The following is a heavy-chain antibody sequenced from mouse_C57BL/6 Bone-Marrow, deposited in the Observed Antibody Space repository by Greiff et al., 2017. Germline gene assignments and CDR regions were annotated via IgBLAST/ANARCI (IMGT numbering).Heavy chain of an antibody. CDR1: GYTFTSYW. V-gene: IGHV1-72*01. CDR3: ARSYYGSSFDY. D-gene: IGHD1-1*01. CDR2: IVPKSGGT. J-gene: IGHJ2*01. Sequence: QVQLQPPGAELVKPGASVKLSCKASGYTFTSYWMHWVKRRPGRGLEWIGRIVPKSGGTKYNEKFKSKATLTVDKPSSTAYMQLSSLTSEDSAVYYCARSYYGSSFDYWGQGTTLTVSS.